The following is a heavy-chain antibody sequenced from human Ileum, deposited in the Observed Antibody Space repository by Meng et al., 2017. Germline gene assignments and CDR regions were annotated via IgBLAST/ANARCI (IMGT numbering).Heavy chain of an antibody. CDR3: ARERRHYYGSGSFDY. V-gene: IGHV4-30-4*01. CDR1: GGSFSSDNYY. Sequence: QVQLQESGPGLGKPSQTLARTGRDSGGSFSSDNYYWTWIRQTPGKGLEWIGLTYYNGSPFYNPSLRSRVTISVDTSKDQFSLKLTSVTAADTAVYYCARERRHYYGSGSFDYWGQGILVTVSS. J-gene: IGHJ4*02. D-gene: IGHD3-10*01. CDR2: TYYNGSP.